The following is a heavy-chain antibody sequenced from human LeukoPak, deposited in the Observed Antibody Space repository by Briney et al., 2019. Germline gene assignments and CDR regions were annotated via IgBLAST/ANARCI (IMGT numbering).Heavy chain of an antibody. J-gene: IGHJ3*02. D-gene: IGHD3-16*01. V-gene: IGHV3-21*01. CDR3: ARDGDMITFGGVDAFDI. CDR2: ISSSSSYI. Sequence: GGSLRLSWAASGFTFSSYSMNWVRQAPGKGLEWVSSISSSSSYIYYADSVKGRFTIPRDNAKNSLYLQMNSLRAEDTAVYYCARDGDMITFGGVDAFDIWGQGTMVTVSS. CDR1: GFTFSSYS.